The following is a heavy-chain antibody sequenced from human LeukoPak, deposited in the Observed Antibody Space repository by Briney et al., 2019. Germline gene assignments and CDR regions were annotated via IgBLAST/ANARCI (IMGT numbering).Heavy chain of an antibody. CDR3: ARSLIAAGGAGGMFDN. D-gene: IGHD6-13*01. CDR2: ISSNSLYA. J-gene: IGHJ4*02. Sequence: GGSLRLSCEASGFTFSDYYMSWIRQVPGKGLEWISYISSNSLYANYADSLKGRFTISRDNARKSLYLQMNSLRVEDTAVYYCARSLIAAGGAGGMFDNWGQGNPGRRLL. V-gene: IGHV3-11*06. CDR1: GFTFSDYY.